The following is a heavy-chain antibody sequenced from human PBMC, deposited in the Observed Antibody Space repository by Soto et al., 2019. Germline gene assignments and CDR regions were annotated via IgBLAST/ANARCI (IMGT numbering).Heavy chain of an antibody. Sequence: QVQLQQWGAGLLKPSETLSLSCAVYGGYFNDNYYTWFRQPPGKGLEWIGEISRSGTTKYIQSLKSRASISFDTSKTQVYLKVTSVTAADTAVYYCAMSLWFGTQVELWGQGALVTVSS. CDR3: AMSLWFGTQVEL. D-gene: IGHD3-10*01. J-gene: IGHJ5*02. CDR1: GGYFNDNY. CDR2: ISRSGTT. V-gene: IGHV4-34*01.